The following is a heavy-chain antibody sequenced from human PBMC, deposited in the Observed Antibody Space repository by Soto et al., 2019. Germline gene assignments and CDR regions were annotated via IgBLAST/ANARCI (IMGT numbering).Heavy chain of an antibody. CDR2: IYHSGST. D-gene: IGHD2-15*01. CDR3: ARDSAQWPDCSGGSCYSSHGSDY. Sequence: TGGALRLSCAASGLTFSSHAMSGVRQPPGKGLEWIGEIYHSGSTNYNPSLKSRVTISVDKSKNQFSLKLSSVTAADTAVYYCARDSAQWPDCSGGSCYSSHGSDYWGQGTLLTVSS. V-gene: IGHV4-4*02. J-gene: IGHJ4*02. CDR1: GLTFSSHAM.